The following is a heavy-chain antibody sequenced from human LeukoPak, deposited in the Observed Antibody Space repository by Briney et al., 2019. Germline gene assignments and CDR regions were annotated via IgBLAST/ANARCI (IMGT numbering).Heavy chain of an antibody. D-gene: IGHD1-26*01. J-gene: IGHJ6*02. V-gene: IGHV4-4*07. CDR2: IYTSGST. Sequence: PSETLSLTCTVSGGPISSYYWSWIRQPAGKGLEWIGRIYTSGSTNYTPSLKSRVTMSVDTSKNQFSLKLSSVTAADTAVYYCAREVGATNYYGMDVWGQGTTVTVSS. CDR1: GGPISSYY. CDR3: AREVGATNYYGMDV.